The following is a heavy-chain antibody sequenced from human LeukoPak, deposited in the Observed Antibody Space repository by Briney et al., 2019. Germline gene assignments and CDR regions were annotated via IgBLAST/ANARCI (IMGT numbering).Heavy chain of an antibody. V-gene: IGHV3-23*01. CDR3: AKDTHYYDSSGLDY. Sequence: GGSLRLSCAASGFTFSSYAMSWVRQAPGKRLEWVSSISASGGSTYYAESVKGRFTISRDNSKNTLYLQMNSLRAEDTAIYYCAKDTHYYDSSGLDYWGQGTLVTVSS. D-gene: IGHD3-22*01. J-gene: IGHJ4*02. CDR1: GFTFSSYA. CDR2: ISASGGST.